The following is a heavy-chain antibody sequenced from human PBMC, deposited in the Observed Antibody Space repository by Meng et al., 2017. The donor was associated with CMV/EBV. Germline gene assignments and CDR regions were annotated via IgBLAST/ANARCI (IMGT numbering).Heavy chain of an antibody. CDR3: ARGYCSSTSCYTSLEYFQH. CDR1: VGTFSSYT. Sequence: SVKVSCKASVGTFSSYTISWVRQAPGQGLEWMGRIIPILGIANYAQKFQGRVTITADKSTSTAYMELSSLRSEDTAVYYCARGYCSSTSCYTSLEYFQHWGQGTLVTVSS. CDR2: IIPILGIA. J-gene: IGHJ1*01. D-gene: IGHD2-2*02. V-gene: IGHV1-69*02.